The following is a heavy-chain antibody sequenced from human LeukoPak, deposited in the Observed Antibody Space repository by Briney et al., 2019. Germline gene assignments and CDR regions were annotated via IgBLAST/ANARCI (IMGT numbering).Heavy chain of an antibody. J-gene: IGHJ4*02. Sequence: ASVKVSCKASGYTFTSYGISWVRQAPGQGLEWMGWISAYNGNTNYAQKLQGRVTMTTDTSTGTAYMELRSLRSDDTAVYYCARETYYYDSSGYRYTDYWGQGTLVTVSS. CDR1: GYTFTSYG. V-gene: IGHV1-18*01. CDR3: ARETYYYDSSGYRYTDY. CDR2: ISAYNGNT. D-gene: IGHD3-22*01.